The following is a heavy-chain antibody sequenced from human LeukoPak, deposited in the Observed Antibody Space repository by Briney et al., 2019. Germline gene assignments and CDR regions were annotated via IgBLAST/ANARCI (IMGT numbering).Heavy chain of an antibody. V-gene: IGHV4-38-2*02. D-gene: IGHD2-15*01. CDR3: ARDRGSGGYY. CDR2: IYHSGST. Sequence: PSETLSLTCTVSGYSISSGYYWGWIRQPPGKGLEWIGSIYHSGSTYYNPSLKSRVTISVDTSKNQFSLKLSSVTAADTAVYYCARDRGSGGYYWGQGTLVTVSS. CDR1: GYSISSGYY. J-gene: IGHJ4*02.